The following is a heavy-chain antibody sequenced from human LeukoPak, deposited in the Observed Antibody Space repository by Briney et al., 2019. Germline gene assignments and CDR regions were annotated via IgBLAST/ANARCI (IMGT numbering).Heavy chain of an antibody. CDR3: AKVMPPGRIRFYSYYMDV. CDR2: ISGSGGST. CDR1: GFTFSSYS. J-gene: IGHJ6*03. V-gene: IGHV3-23*01. D-gene: IGHD2-15*01. Sequence: GGSLRLSCAASGFTFSSYSMNWVRQAPGKGLEWVSAISGSGGSTYHADSVKGRFTISRDNSKNTLYLQMNGLRVEDTAVYYCAKVMPPGRIRFYSYYMDVWGKGTTVTVS.